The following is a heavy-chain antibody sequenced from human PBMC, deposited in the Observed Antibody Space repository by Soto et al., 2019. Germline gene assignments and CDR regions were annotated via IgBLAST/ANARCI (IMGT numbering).Heavy chain of an antibody. CDR2: IIPIFGTA. CDR3: AREGLGAVGATSEY. D-gene: IGHD2-15*01. V-gene: IGHV1-69*12. J-gene: IGHJ4*02. CDR1: VGTFSSYA. Sequence: QVQLVQSGAEVKKPGSSVKVSCKASVGTFSSYAISWVRQAPGQGLEWMGGIIPIFGTANYAQKFQGRVTITADESTSTAYMELSSLRSEDTAVYYCAREGLGAVGATSEYWGQGTLVTVSS.